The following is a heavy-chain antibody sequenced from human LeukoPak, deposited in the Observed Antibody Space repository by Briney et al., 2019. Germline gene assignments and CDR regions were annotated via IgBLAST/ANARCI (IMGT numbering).Heavy chain of an antibody. CDR1: DDSISSYY. V-gene: IGHV4-34*01. D-gene: IGHD2-15*01. CDR2: INHSGST. J-gene: IGHJ4*02. Sequence: SETLSLTCTVSDDSISSYYWSWIRQPPGKGLEWIGEINHSGSTNYNPSLKSRVTISVDTSKNQFSLKLSSVTAADTAVYYCAGVGGSGLGLSAWGQGTLVTVSS. CDR3: AGVGGSGLGLSA.